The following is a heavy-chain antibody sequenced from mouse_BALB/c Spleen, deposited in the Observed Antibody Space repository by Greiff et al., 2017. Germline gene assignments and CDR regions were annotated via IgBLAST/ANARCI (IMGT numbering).Heavy chain of an antibody. V-gene: IGHV3-6*02. D-gene: IGHD4-1*01. CDR2: ISYDGSN. CDR3: ASRGKLGYYFDY. Sequence: EVKLVESGPGLVKPSQSLSLTCSVTGYSITSGYYWNWIRQFPGNKLEWMGYISYDGSNNYNPSLKNRISITRDTSKNQFFLKLNSVTTEDTATYYCASRGKLGYYFDYWGQGTTLTVSS. J-gene: IGHJ2*01. CDR1: GYSITSGYY.